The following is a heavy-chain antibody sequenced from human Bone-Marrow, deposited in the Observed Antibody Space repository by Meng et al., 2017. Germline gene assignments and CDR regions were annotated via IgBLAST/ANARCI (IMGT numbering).Heavy chain of an antibody. V-gene: IGHV4-34*01. J-gene: IGHJ5*02. D-gene: IGHD3-10*01. CDR1: GGSFSGYY. CDR3: ARRKTTYYYGSGSYPNWFDP. CDR2: INHSGST. Sequence: CAVYGGSFSGYYRSWIRQPPGKGLEWIGEINHSGSTNYNPSLKSRVTISVDTSKNQFSLKLSSVTAADTAVYYCARRKTTYYYGSGSYPNWFDPWGQGTLVTVSS.